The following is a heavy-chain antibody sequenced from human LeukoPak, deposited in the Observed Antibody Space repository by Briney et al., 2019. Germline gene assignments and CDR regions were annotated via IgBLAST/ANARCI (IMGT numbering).Heavy chain of an antibody. V-gene: IGHV3-21*01. CDR1: GFTFNRYN. D-gene: IGHD5-18*01. Sequence: GGSLRLSCAASGFTFNRYNMNWVRRAPGKGLEWVSSISFSGSYIYYADSLRGRITISRDNTKNSLYLQMNSLRAEDTAVYYCARRATTERGHSYGLDYWGQGTLVTVSS. CDR2: ISFSGSYI. CDR3: ARRATTERGHSYGLDY. J-gene: IGHJ4*01.